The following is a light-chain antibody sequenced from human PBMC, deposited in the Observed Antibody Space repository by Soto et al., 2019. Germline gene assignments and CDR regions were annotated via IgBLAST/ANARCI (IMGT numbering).Light chain of an antibody. Sequence: QSALTQPASVSGSPGQSITISCSGTSSDVGAYNYVSWYQQHPGKAPKLMISDVSNRPSGVSNRFSGSKSGNTASLTISGLQAEDEADYYCASYTRSVAVIFGGGTKITVL. CDR2: DVS. J-gene: IGLJ2*01. CDR3: ASYTRSVAVI. V-gene: IGLV2-14*03. CDR1: SSDVGAYNY.